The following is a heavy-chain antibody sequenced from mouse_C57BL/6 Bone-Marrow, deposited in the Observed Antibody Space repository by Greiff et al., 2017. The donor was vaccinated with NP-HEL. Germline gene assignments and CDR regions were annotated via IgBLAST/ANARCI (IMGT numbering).Heavy chain of an antibody. Sequence: QVQLQQPGAELVKPGASVKLSCKASGYTFTSYWMHWVKQRPGQGLEWIGMIHPNSGSTNYNEKFKSKATLTVDKSSSTAYMQLSSLTSEDSAVYDCARGGYYGFLDYWGQGTTLTVSS. CDR3: ARGGYYGFLDY. J-gene: IGHJ2*01. CDR1: GYTFTSYW. D-gene: IGHD2-3*01. V-gene: IGHV1-64*01. CDR2: IHPNSGST.